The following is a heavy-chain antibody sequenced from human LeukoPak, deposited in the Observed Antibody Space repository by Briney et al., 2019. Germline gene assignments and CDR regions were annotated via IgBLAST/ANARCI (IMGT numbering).Heavy chain of an antibody. J-gene: IGHJ4*02. CDR1: GGSFNGYY. CDR3: ARDGATYSGSYYGDDY. CDR2: IYYSGST. D-gene: IGHD1-26*01. Sequence: ETLSLTCAVYGGSFNGYYWSCIRQPPGKGLEWIGSIYYSGSTYYNPSLKSRVTMSVDTSKNQFSLKLSSVTAADTAVYYCARDGATYSGSYYGDDYWGQGTLVTVSS. V-gene: IGHV4-34*01.